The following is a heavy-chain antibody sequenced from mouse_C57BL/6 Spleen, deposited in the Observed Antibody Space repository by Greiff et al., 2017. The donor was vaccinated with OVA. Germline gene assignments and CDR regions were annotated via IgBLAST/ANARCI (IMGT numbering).Heavy chain of an antibody. CDR2: ISYDGSN. Sequence: EVQLQESGPGLVKPSQSLSLTCSVTGYSITSGYYWNWIRQFPGNKLEWMGYISYDGSNNYNPSLKNRISITRDTSKNQFFLKLNSVTTEDTATYYCARDDYAFAYWGQGTLVTVSA. CDR1: GYSITSGYY. D-gene: IGHD2-4*01. CDR3: ARDDYAFAY. V-gene: IGHV3-6*01. J-gene: IGHJ3*01.